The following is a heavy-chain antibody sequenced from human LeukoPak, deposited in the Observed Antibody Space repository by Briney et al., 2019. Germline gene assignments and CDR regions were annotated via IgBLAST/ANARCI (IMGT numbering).Heavy chain of an antibody. Sequence: GGSLRLSCAASGFTFSSYWMSWVRQAPGQGLEWVANIKQDGSEKDYVDSVKGRSTISRDNAKNSLYLQMNSLRAEDTAVYYCARGPGVEDFYDSSGYHWYFDLWGRGTLVTVSS. CDR2: IKQDGSEK. J-gene: IGHJ2*01. D-gene: IGHD3-22*01. CDR1: GFTFSSYW. V-gene: IGHV3-7*01. CDR3: ARGPGVEDFYDSSGYHWYFDL.